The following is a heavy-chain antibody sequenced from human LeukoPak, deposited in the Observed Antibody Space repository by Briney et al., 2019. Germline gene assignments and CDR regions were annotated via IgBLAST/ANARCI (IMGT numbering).Heavy chain of an antibody. V-gene: IGHV1-2*02. D-gene: IGHD2-2*01. CDR1: GYTFTGYY. Sequence: GASVKVSCKASGYTFTGYYMHWVRQAPGQGLEWMGWINPNSGGTNYAQKLQGRVTMTRDTSISTAYMELSRLRSDDTAVYYCARVSIVVVPAAIGRYYYYYYMDVWGKGTTVTVSS. CDR3: ARVSIVVVPAAIGRYYYYYYMDV. CDR2: INPNSGGT. J-gene: IGHJ6*03.